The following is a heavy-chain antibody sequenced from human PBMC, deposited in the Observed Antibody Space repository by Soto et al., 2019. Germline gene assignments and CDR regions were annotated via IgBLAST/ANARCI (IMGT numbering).Heavy chain of an antibody. J-gene: IGHJ4*02. CDR2: IYYSGST. CDR1: GGSISSGGYY. CDR3: ASVHYYGSGSYYSDY. D-gene: IGHD3-10*01. Sequence: PSETLSLTCTVSGGSISSGGYYWSWIRQHPGKGLEWMGYIYYSGSTYYNPSLKSRVTISVDTSKNQFSLKLSSVAAADTAVYYCASVHYYGSGSYYSDYWGQGTLVTVSS. V-gene: IGHV4-31*03.